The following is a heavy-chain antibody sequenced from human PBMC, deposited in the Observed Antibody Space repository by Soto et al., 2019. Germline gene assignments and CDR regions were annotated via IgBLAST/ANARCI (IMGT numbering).Heavy chain of an antibody. V-gene: IGHV1-24*01. CDR1: GYTLTELS. Sequence: ASVKVSCKVSGYTLTELSMHWVRQAPGKGLEWMGGFDPEDGETIYAQKFQGRVTMTEDTSTDTAYMELSSLRSEDTAAYYCATVAHPNRLTMMDENWFDPWGQGTLVTVSS. D-gene: IGHD3-22*01. CDR3: ATVAHPNRLTMMDENWFDP. CDR2: FDPEDGET. J-gene: IGHJ5*02.